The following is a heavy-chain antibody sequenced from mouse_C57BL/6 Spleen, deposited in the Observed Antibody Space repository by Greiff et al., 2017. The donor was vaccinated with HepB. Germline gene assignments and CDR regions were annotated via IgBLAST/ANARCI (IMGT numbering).Heavy chain of an antibody. J-gene: IGHJ3*01. Sequence: EVQLQQSGAELVRPGASVKLSCTASGFNIKDDYMHWVKQRPEQGLEWIGWIDPENGDTEYASKFQGKATITADTSSNTAYLQLSSLTSEDTAVYYCTTPVTLFVAYWGQGTLVTVSA. V-gene: IGHV14-4*01. CDR2: IDPENGDT. CDR1: GFNIKDDY. CDR3: TTPVTLFVAY. D-gene: IGHD2-1*01.